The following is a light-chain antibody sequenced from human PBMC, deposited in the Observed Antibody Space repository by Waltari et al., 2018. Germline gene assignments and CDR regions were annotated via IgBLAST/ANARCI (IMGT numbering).Light chain of an antibody. CDR3: QQLNSYPPEYT. J-gene: IGKJ2*01. CDR2: AAS. CDR1: QGISSY. Sequence: IQLTQSPSSLSASVGDRVTITCRASQGISSYLAWYQQKPGKAPKLLIYAASTLQSGVPSRFSGSGSGTDFTLTISILQPEYFATYYCQQLNSYPPEYTFGQGTKLEIK. V-gene: IGKV1-9*01.